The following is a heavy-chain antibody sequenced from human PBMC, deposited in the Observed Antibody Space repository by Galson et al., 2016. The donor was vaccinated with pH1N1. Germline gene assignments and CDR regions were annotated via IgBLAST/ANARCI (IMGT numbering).Heavy chain of an antibody. CDR3: TREGLRGYFPD. J-gene: IGHJ4*02. D-gene: IGHD5-18*01. CDR1: GFNFDTFP. V-gene: IGHV3-30*04. CDR2: ISSDGRET. Sequence: SLRLSCAASGFNFDTFPLHWVRQAPGKGLEWVAVISSDGRETHYAESVKGRFTTSRDSSKNTLYFQLSSLRPEDTATYYCTREGLRGYFPDWGQGTLVTVSP.